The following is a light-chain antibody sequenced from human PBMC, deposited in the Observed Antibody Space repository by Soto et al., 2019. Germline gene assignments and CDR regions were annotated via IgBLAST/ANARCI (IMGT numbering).Light chain of an antibody. J-gene: IGKJ5*01. V-gene: IGKV3-11*01. Sequence: EIVLTQSPATLSLSPGERATLSCRASQSVSTKLAWYQQKPGQAPRLLINGASNRATGTPARFSGSGSGTDFTLTISSLEPEDFAVYYCQQRSNWPPAITFGQGTRLEIK. CDR2: GAS. CDR3: QQRSNWPPAIT. CDR1: QSVSTK.